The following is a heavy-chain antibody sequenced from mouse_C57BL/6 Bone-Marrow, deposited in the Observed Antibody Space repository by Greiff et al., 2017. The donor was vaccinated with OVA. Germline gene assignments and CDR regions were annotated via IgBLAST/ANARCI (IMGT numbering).Heavy chain of an antibody. J-gene: IGHJ4*01. CDR3: AIHYYGSSSYYYAMDY. CDR1: GYTFTSYW. Sequence: QVHVKQSGAELVKPGASVKLSCKASGYTFTSYWMHWVKQRPGRGLEWIGRIDPNSGGTKYNEKFKSKATLTVDKPSSTAYMQLSSLTSEDSAVYYCAIHYYGSSSYYYAMDYWGQGTSVTVSS. D-gene: IGHD1-1*01. V-gene: IGHV1-72*01. CDR2: IDPNSGGT.